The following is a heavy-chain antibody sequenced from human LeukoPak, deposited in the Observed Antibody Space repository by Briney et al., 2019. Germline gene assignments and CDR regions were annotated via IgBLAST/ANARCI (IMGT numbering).Heavy chain of an antibody. CDR2: SSAYNANT. CDR3: ARDIHDYVWGSYRYQSDAFDI. V-gene: IGHV1-18*01. J-gene: IGHJ3*02. D-gene: IGHD3-16*02. CDR1: GYTFSSCG. Sequence: ASVKVSCKASGYTFSSCGVTWVRQAHGQGLEWMGWSSAYNANTHYAQQFQGRVTMTTDTSTNTAYMELRSLRSDDTAVYYCARDIHDYVWGSYRYQSDAFDIWGQGTMVTVSS.